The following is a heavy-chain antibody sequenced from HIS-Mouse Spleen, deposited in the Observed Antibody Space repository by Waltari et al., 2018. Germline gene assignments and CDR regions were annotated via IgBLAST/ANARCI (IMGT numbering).Heavy chain of an antibody. J-gene: IGHJ4*02. D-gene: IGHD1-7*01. V-gene: IGHV3-7*01. Sequence: EVQLVESGGGLVQPGGSLRLSCAPSGFTFSSYWMSWVRQAPGKGLEGGANIKQDGSEKDYVDSVKGRFTISRDNAKNSLYLQMNSLRAEDTAVYYCASSRNYNYWGQGTLVTVSS. CDR1: GFTFSSYW. CDR2: IKQDGSEK. CDR3: ASSRNYNY.